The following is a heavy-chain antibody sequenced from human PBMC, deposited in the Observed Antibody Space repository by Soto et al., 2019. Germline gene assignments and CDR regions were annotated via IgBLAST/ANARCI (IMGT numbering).Heavy chain of an antibody. CDR3: ARGLPYYYDSSGYYFDY. V-gene: IGHV3-53*01. Sequence: PGGSLRLSCAASGFTVSSNYMSWVRQAPGKGLEWVSVIYSGGSTYYADSVKGRFTISRDNSKNTLYLQMNSLRAEDTAVYYCARGLPYYYDSSGYYFDYWGQGTLVTVSS. D-gene: IGHD3-22*01. CDR1: GFTVSSNY. J-gene: IGHJ4*02. CDR2: IYSGGST.